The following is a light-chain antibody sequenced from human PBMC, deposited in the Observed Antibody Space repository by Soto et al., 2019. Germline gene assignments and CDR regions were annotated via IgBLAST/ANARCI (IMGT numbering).Light chain of an antibody. CDR1: SSNIGSNY. V-gene: IGLV1-47*01. CDR3: AAWDDSLSGVV. Sequence: QSVLTQPPSASGTPGQSVTISCSGSSSNIGSNYVYWYRQLPRRAPKLLIYRNVQRPSGVPDRFSGSKSGTSASLAISGLRSEDEADYSCAAWDDSLSGVVFGGGTKLTVL. J-gene: IGLJ2*01. CDR2: RNV.